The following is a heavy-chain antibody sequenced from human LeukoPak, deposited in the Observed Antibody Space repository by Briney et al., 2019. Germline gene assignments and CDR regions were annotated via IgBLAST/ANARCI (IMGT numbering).Heavy chain of an antibody. D-gene: IGHD3-3*01. CDR1: GFTFSSYA. CDR3: ARTYYDFWSGYYYYFDY. V-gene: IGHV3-23*01. Sequence: GGSLRLSCAASGFTFSSYAMRWVRQAPGKGLEWVSGISGSSGSTYYADSVKGRFTISRDNSKSTLYLQMSSLRAEDTAVYYCARTYYDFWSGYYYYFDYWGQGTLVTVSS. CDR2: ISGSSGST. J-gene: IGHJ4*02.